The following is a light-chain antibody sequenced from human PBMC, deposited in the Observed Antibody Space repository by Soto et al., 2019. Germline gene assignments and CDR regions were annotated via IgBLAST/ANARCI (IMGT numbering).Light chain of an antibody. CDR3: QQYENSWT. J-gene: IGKJ1*01. V-gene: IGKV1-5*01. Sequence: DIQMTQSPSTLSATAGDRVTITCRASQSISSWLAWYQHTAGTAPKLLIYDASKLDSGLPSRFSGSGSGTEFPLTIRHQQPDDFANYYCQQYENSWTFGQGTKVDIK. CDR1: QSISSW. CDR2: DAS.